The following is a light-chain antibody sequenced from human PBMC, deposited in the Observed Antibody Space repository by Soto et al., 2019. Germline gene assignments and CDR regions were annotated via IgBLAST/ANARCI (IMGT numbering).Light chain of an antibody. J-gene: IGKJ4*01. CDR2: GAS. V-gene: IGKV3-15*01. Sequence: EIVLTQSPGTLSLSPVERATLSCMASQSVSSNLAWYQQKPGQAPRLLIYGASTRATGVPARFSGSGSGTEFTLTITTLQSEDFAVYYCQQYDNWPPLTCGGGTKGDIK. CDR1: QSVSSN. CDR3: QQYDNWPPLT.